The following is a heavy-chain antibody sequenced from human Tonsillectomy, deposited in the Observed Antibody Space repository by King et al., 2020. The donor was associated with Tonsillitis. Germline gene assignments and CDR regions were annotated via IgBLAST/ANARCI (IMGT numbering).Heavy chain of an antibody. J-gene: IGHJ4*02. CDR2: IWYDGSNQ. CDR3: ASEGGNRRGGFEY. V-gene: IGHV3-33*01. Sequence: VQLVESGGGVVQPGRSLRLSCAASGFTFSRYGMHWVRQAPGKGLEWVAVIWYDGSNQDYADSVKGRFTISRDNFKNTVSLQMNSLRADDTAVYYCASEGGNRRGGFEYWGQGTLVTVSS. D-gene: IGHD3-16*01. CDR1: GFTFSRYG.